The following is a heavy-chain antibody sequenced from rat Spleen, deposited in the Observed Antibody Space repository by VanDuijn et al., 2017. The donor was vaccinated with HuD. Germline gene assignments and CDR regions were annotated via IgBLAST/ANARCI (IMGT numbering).Heavy chain of an antibody. Sequence: EVQLQESGPGLVKPSQSLSLTCSVTGYSITSNYWGWIRKFPGNKMEWIGHISYSGSTSHNPSLKSRISITRDASKNQFFLQVNSVTSEDTATYYCARSDGVHYYLPFADWGQGALVTVSS. CDR2: ISYSGST. CDR3: ARSDGVHYYLPFAD. D-gene: IGHD1-6*01. CDR1: GYSITSNY. J-gene: IGHJ3*01. V-gene: IGHV3-1*01.